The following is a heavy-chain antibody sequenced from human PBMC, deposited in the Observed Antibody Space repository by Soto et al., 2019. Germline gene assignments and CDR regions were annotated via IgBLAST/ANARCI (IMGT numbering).Heavy chain of an antibody. J-gene: IGHJ6*02. D-gene: IGHD3-22*01. V-gene: IGHV1-46*01. Sequence: KVSCKASGYTFTSYYMHWVRQAPGQGLEWMGIINPSGGSTSYAQKFQGRVTMTRDTSTSTVYMELSSLRSEDTAVYYCARDAEYYYDSSAPYYYYGMDVWGQGTTVTVSS. CDR2: INPSGGST. CDR3: ARDAEYYYDSSAPYYYYGMDV. CDR1: GYTFTSYY.